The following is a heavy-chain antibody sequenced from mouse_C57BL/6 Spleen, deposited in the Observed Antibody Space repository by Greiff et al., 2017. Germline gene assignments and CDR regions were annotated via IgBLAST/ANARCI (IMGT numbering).Heavy chain of an antibody. CDR2: IDPSDSYT. CDR1: GYTFTSYW. CDR3: ARRRTYAMDY. J-gene: IGHJ4*01. Sequence: QVQLQQPGAELVRPGTSVKLSCKASGYTFTSYWMHWVKQRPGQGLEWIGVIDPSDSYTNYNQKFKGKATLTVDTSSSTAYMQHSSLTSEDSAVYYCARRRTYAMDYWGQGTSVTVS. V-gene: IGHV1-59*01.